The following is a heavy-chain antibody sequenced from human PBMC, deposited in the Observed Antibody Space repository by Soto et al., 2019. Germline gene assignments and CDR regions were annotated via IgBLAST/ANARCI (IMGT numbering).Heavy chain of an antibody. J-gene: IGHJ5*02. CDR1: GYTFTDYF. V-gene: IGHV1-2*02. CDR2: INPNSGAT. CDR3: AGGGGTIFALVP. D-gene: IGHD3-3*01. Sequence: GASVKVSCKAFGYTFTDYFMHWVRQAPGQGLEWLGWINPNSGATNYAQNFQGRVTLTRDTSINTAYMEMSMLRSDDTAVYYCAGGGGTIFALVPWGQGTLVTVSS.